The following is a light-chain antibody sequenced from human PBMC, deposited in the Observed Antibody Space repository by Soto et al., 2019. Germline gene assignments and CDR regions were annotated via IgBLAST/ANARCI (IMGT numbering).Light chain of an antibody. V-gene: IGLV2-14*01. J-gene: IGLJ2*01. CDR1: SSDVGGYNY. CDR2: DVS. CDR3: SSYTSNSTRV. Sequence: QSALTQPASVSGSPGQSITISCTGTSSDVGGYNYVSWYQQHPGKAPKLMIYDVSNRPSGVSNRFSGSKSGNTASLTISGLQAEDEADYYCSSYTSNSTRVFGGGTTVTVL.